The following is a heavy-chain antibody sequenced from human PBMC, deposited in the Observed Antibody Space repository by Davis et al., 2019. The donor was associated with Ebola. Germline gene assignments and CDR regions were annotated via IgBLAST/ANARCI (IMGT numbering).Heavy chain of an antibody. Sequence: GESLKISCAASGFTFSNFAMSWVRQAPGKGLEWVSTISGSGDSTYYADSVKGRFTISRDNPTNTLYLQMNNLRTEDTAVYFCASGTASYYNVPFDYWGQGTLVTVSS. CDR2: ISGSGDST. CDR3: ASGTASYYNVPFDY. J-gene: IGHJ4*02. CDR1: GFTFSNFA. V-gene: IGHV3-23*01. D-gene: IGHD3-10*01.